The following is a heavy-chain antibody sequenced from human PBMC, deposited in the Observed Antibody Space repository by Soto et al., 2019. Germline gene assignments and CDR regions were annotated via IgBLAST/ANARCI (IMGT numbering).Heavy chain of an antibody. D-gene: IGHD4-17*01. CDR1: GGSISSGGYY. CDR3: ARRYGDYFDY. J-gene: IGHJ4*02. Sequence: SETLSLTCTVSGGSISSGGYYWSWIRQHPGKGLEWIGYIFYSGTTYYNPSLKSRVTISVDTSKNQFSLKLSSVTAADTAVYYCARRYGDYFDYWGKGILVTVSS. V-gene: IGHV4-31*03. CDR2: IFYSGTT.